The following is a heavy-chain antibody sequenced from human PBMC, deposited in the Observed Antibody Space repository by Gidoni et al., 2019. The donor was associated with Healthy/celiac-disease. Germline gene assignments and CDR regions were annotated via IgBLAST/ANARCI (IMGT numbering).Heavy chain of an antibody. D-gene: IGHD3-22*01. J-gene: IGHJ2*01. CDR1: GGSISSYY. Sequence: QVQLQESSPGLVKPSETLSLPCTVSGGSISSYYWSWIRQPAGKVLEWIGRIYTSGSTNYNPSLKSRVTMSVDTSKNQFSLKLSSVTAADTAVYYCASTMIVVNGISGLGSVWYFDLWGRGTLVTVSS. V-gene: IGHV4-4*07. CDR2: IYTSGST. CDR3: ASTMIVVNGISGLGSVWYFDL.